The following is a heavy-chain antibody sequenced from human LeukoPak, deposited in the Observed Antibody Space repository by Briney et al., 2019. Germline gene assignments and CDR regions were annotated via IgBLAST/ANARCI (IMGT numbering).Heavy chain of an antibody. CDR2: ISGSGGST. CDR3: AKDDSPGKEWLEVIDY. Sequence: GGSLRLSCAASGFTFSSYAMSWVRQAPGKGLEWVSAISGSGGSTYYADSVKGRFTISRDNSKNTLYLQMNSLRAEDTAVYYCAKDDSPGKEWLEVIDYWGQGTLVTVSS. CDR1: GFTFSSYA. V-gene: IGHV3-23*01. J-gene: IGHJ4*02. D-gene: IGHD3-3*01.